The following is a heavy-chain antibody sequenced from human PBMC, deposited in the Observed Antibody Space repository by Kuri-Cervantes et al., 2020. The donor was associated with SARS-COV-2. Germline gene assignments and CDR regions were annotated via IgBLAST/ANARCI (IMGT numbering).Heavy chain of an antibody. V-gene: IGHV3-20*04. D-gene: IGHD4-17*01. Sequence: GGSLRLSCAASGFTFDDYGMSWVRQAPGKGLEWVSGINWNGGSTGYADSVKGRFTISRDNAKNSLYLQMNSLRAEDTASYYCARGDRYGDYQTFDYWGQGTLVTVSS. J-gene: IGHJ4*02. CDR3: ARGDRYGDYQTFDY. CDR1: GFTFDDYG. CDR2: INWNGGST.